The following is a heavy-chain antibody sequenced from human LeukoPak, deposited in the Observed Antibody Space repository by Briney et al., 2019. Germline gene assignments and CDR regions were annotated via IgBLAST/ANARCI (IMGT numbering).Heavy chain of an antibody. V-gene: IGHV4-39*07. Sequence: SETLSLTCTVSGGSISSSSYYWGWIRQPPGKGLEWIGSIYYSGSTYYNPSLKSRVTISVDTSKNQFSLKLSSVTAADTAVYYCARLIRVVGATIAEYFQHWGQGTLVTVSS. CDR1: GGSISSSSYY. CDR3: ARLIRVVGATIAEYFQH. CDR2: IYYSGST. D-gene: IGHD1-26*01. J-gene: IGHJ1*01.